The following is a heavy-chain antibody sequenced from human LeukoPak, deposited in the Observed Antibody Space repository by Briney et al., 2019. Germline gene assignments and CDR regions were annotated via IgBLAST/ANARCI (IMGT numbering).Heavy chain of an antibody. Sequence: GGSLRLSCAASGFTFSRYAVHWVRQAPGKGLEWVAMMSYDGTSEYYADSVRGRFTISRDNSDNTVDLQMNSLRDEDTAVYYCERDRRDGYNLGYHFDYWGQGTLVTVSS. CDR1: GFTFSRYA. D-gene: IGHD5-24*01. CDR2: MSYDGTSE. J-gene: IGHJ4*02. V-gene: IGHV3-30*03. CDR3: ERDRRDGYNLGYHFDY.